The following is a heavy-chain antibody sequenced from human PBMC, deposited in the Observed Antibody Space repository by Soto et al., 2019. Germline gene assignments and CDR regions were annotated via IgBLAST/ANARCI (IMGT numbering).Heavy chain of an antibody. CDR1: GYTFRNYY. Sequence: QVQLVQSGAEVMKPGASVKVSCKASGYTFRNYYVHWVRQAPGQGLEWLALINPSGGATWSAQKFQGRVTMTRDTSTSTVYMEVRSLISEDTALYYCAVGAHAEPIDHWGQGTLVTVSS. CDR2: INPSGGAT. J-gene: IGHJ5*02. V-gene: IGHV1-46*03. CDR3: AVGAHAEPIDH. D-gene: IGHD1-26*01.